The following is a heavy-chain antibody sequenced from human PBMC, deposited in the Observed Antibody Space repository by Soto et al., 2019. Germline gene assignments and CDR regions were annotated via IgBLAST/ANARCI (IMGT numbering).Heavy chain of an antibody. Sequence: GASVKVSWKASGFTFTSSAVQWVRQARGQRLEWIGWIDVGSGNTNYAQKFQERVTITRDMSTSTAYMELSRLRSDVTAVYYCARDQWKYSSSWYTDDAFDISGPGKIVTVS. CDR3: ARDQWKYSSSWYTDDAFDI. CDR1: GFTFTSSA. V-gene: IGHV1-58*01. J-gene: IGHJ3*02. CDR2: IDVGSGNT. D-gene: IGHD6-13*01.